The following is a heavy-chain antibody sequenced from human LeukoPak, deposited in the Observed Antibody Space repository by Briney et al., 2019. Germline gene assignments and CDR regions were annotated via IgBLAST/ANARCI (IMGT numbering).Heavy chain of an antibody. CDR2: IYYSGSA. CDR3: ARVTGYMIEDYFDY. J-gene: IGHJ4*02. D-gene: IGHD3-22*01. V-gene: IGHV4-39*07. Sequence: SETLSLTCTVSGGSISSSSYYWGWIRQPPGKGLEWIGSIYYSGSANYNPSLKSRVTISVDTSKNQFSLRLRSVTAADTAVYYCARVTGYMIEDYFDYWGQGTLVTVSS. CDR1: GGSISSSSYY.